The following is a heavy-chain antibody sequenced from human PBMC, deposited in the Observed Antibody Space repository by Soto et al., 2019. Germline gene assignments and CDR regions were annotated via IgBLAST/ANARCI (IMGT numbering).Heavy chain of an antibody. CDR1: GFSLTTSGVG. D-gene: IGHD3-3*01. CDR2: IYWDDDK. V-gene: IGHV2-5*02. Sequence: QITLNESGPTVVRPTETLTLTCSFSGFSLTTSGVGVGWIRQSPGKAPEWLALIYWDDDKRYSASLKSRLTITKDTSNNQVVLTVSDLDPTDTATYYCAHRVLRTVFGLVTTTAIYFDFWGQGTPVAVSS. CDR3: AHRVLRTVFGLVTTTAIYFDF. J-gene: IGHJ4*02.